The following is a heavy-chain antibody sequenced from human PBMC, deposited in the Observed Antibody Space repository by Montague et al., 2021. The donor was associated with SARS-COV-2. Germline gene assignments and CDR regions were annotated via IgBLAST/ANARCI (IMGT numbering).Heavy chain of an antibody. Sequence: NDYAVCVKSRITINPDTSKNQFSLQWNSVTSEETAVYYCARGTTGNGMDVWGQGTTVTVSS. J-gene: IGHJ6*02. CDR3: ARGTTGNGMDV. V-gene: IGHV6-1*01. D-gene: IGHD1-1*01. CDR2: N.